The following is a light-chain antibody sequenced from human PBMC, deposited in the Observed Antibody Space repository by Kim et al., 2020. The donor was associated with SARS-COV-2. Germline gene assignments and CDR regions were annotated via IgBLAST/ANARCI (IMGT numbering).Light chain of an antibody. J-gene: IGLJ3*02. CDR2: DVS. V-gene: IGLV2-14*03. CDR1: SSDVAGYNY. CDR3: GSYTSSKTLV. Sequence: QSALTQPASVSGSPGQSITISCTGTSSDVAGYNYVSWYQQHPGKAPKLMIYDVSDRPSGVSTRFSGSKSGNTASLTVSGLQAEDEADYYCGSYTSSKTLVFGGGTQLTVL.